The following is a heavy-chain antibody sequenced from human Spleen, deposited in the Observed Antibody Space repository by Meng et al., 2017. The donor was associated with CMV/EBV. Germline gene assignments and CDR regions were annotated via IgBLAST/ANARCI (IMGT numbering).Heavy chain of an antibody. CDR3: AKVMVYAIYYFDY. CDR2: IRYDGSNK. CDR1: GFTFSSYG. Sequence: GGSLRLSCAASGFTFSSYGMHWVRQAPGKGLEWVAFIRYDGSNKYYADSVKGRFTISRDNSKNTLYLQMNSLRAEDTAVYYCAKVMVYAIYYFDYWGQGTLVTVSS. J-gene: IGHJ4*02. D-gene: IGHD2-8*01. V-gene: IGHV3-30*02.